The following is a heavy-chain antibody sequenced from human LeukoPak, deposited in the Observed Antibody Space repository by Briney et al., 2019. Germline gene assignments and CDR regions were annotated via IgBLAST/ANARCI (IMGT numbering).Heavy chain of an antibody. J-gene: IGHJ4*02. CDR2: IYYSGTT. CDR3: ARARSDFWNTYYEY. CDR1: GGSISSFY. Sequence: SETLSLTCTVSGGSISSFYWSWIRQPPGKGLEWIGYIYYSGTTNYNPSLKSRVTISVDRSKNQFSLRLSSVTAADTAVYYCARARSDFWNTYYEYWGQGTLVTVSS. V-gene: IGHV4-59*01. D-gene: IGHD3-3*01.